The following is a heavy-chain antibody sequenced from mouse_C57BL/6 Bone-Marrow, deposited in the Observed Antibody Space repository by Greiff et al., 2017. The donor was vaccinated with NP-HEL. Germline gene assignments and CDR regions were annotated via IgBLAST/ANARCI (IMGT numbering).Heavy chain of an antibody. CDR1: GYTFTEYT. CDR3: ARHEDRTHGTTVVPFDY. D-gene: IGHD1-1*01. Sequence: QVQLQQSGAELVNPGASVKLSCKASGYTFTEYTIHWVKQRSGQGLEWIGWFYPGSGSIKYNEKFKDKATLTADKSSSTVYMELSRLTSEDSAVYFCARHEDRTHGTTVVPFDYWGQGTTLTVSS. J-gene: IGHJ2*01. CDR2: FYPGSGSI. V-gene: IGHV1-62-2*01.